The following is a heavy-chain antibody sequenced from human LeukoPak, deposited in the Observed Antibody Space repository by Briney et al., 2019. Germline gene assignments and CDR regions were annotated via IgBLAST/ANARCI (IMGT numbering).Heavy chain of an antibody. V-gene: IGHV3-48*04. J-gene: IGHJ4*02. CDR1: GFTFSSYS. D-gene: IGHD1-26*01. CDR2: ITSSSSSM. CDR3: ARVSGSYGDSAY. Sequence: GGSLRLSCAASGFTFSSYSMNGVRQAPGKGLEWISYITSSSSSMYYADSVKGRFTISRDNAKNSLYLQMNSLRAEDTAVYYCARVSGSYGDSAYWGQGTLVTVSS.